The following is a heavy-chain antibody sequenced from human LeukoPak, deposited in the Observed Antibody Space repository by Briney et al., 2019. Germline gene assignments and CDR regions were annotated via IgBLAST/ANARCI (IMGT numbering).Heavy chain of an antibody. CDR2: ISYDGSNK. D-gene: IGHD3-9*01. J-gene: IGHJ4*02. CDR3: AKVELRYFDWLFNGMEFLFDC. CDR1: GFTFSSYG. Sequence: GSLRLSCADSGFTFSSYGMHYVRQAPGKGLEWGAVISYDGSNKYYAVSVRGRLTSARDNSKNTLYVQMNSLRAEDTAVYYCAKVELRYFDWLFNGMEFLFDCWGQGTLITVSS. V-gene: IGHV3-30*18.